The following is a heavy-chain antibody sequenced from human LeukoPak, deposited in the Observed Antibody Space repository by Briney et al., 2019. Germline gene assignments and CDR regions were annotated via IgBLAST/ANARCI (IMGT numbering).Heavy chain of an antibody. CDR1: GFTFDDYA. CDR2: ISWDGGST. D-gene: IGHD4-23*01. J-gene: IGHJ6*03. CDR3: AKDEAPRWYYYYMDV. V-gene: IGHV3-43D*04. Sequence: GGSLRLSCAASGFTFDDYAMHWVGQAPGKGLEWVSLISWDGGSTYYADSVKGRFTISRDNSKNSLYLQMNSLRAEDTALYYCAKDEAPRWYYYYMDVWGKGTTVTVSS.